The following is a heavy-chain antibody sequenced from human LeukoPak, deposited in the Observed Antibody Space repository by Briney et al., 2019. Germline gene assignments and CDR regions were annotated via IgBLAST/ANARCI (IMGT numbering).Heavy chain of an antibody. V-gene: IGHV3-21*01. CDR1: GFTFSSYS. CDR2: ISSSSSYI. D-gene: IGHD5-12*01. J-gene: IGHJ4*02. CDR3: ARTIRSIVATSNFDY. Sequence: GGSLRLSCAASGFTFSSYSMNWVRQAPGKGLEWVSSISSSSSYIYYADSVKGRFTISRDNAKNSLDLQMNSLRAEDTAVYYCARTIRSIVATSNFDYWGQGTLVTVSS.